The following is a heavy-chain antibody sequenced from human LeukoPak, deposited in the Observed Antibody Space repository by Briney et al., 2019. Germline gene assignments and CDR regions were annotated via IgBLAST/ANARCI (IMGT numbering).Heavy chain of an antibody. CDR1: EFTFSIYS. Sequence: PGGSLRLSCAASEFTFSIYSMKWVRQAPGKGLEWISYISTDSSTIYYADSVKGRFTISRDNAKNSLYLQMNSLRAEDTAVYYCARDQVENCAFDIWGQGTMVTVSS. J-gene: IGHJ3*02. D-gene: IGHD5-24*01. CDR3: ARDQVENCAFDI. CDR2: ISTDSSTI. V-gene: IGHV3-48*01.